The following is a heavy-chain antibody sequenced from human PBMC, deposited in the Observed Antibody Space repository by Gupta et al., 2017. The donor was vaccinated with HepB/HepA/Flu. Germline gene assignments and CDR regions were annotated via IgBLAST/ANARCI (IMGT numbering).Heavy chain of an antibody. CDR1: GFTFSNYA. Sequence: EVHLLESGGGLVQPGGSLRLSCAASGFTFSNYAMSWVRQAPGKGLEWVSAITSSGGSTYYADSVKGGFTTSRDNSKNTLYLQMNSRRAEDTAVYDCAKSGDYYGSGSYSDYWGQGTLVTVSA. D-gene: IGHD3-10*01. CDR3: AKSGDYYGSGSYSDY. CDR2: ITSSGGST. V-gene: IGHV3-23*01. J-gene: IGHJ4*02.